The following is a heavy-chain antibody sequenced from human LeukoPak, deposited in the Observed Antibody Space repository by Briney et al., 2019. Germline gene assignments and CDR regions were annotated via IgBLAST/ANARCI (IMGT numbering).Heavy chain of an antibody. CDR2: ITPIYGTP. D-gene: IGHD2-21*01. Sequence: SVKVSCKASGYTFTTYGISWVRQAPGQGLEWMGGITPIYGTPNYAQKFQDRVTIIADESTRTVYMELSSLRSEDTAVYYCARAASYYYYYMDVWGKGTTVTISS. V-gene: IGHV1-69*13. J-gene: IGHJ6*03. CDR3: ARAASYYYYYMDV. CDR1: GYTFTTYG.